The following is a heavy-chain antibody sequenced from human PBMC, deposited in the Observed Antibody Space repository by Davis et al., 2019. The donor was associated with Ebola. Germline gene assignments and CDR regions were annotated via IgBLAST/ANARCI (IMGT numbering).Heavy chain of an antibody. CDR1: GGSISSSSYY. J-gene: IGHJ4*02. CDR2: IYYSGST. Sequence: SETLSLTCTVSGGSISSSSYYWGWVRQPPGKGLEWIGSIYYSGSTYYNPSLKSRLTISVDTSKNQFSLRLRSVTATDTAVYFCARLGGISRYYGLGSYFDYWGQGALVTVSS. D-gene: IGHD3-10*01. CDR3: ARLGGISRYYGLGSYFDY. V-gene: IGHV4-39*01.